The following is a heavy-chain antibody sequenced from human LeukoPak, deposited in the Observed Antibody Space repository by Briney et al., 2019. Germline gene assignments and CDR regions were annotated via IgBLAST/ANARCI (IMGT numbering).Heavy chain of an antibody. J-gene: IGHJ4*02. CDR1: GLTFNTYG. Sequence: PGGSLRLSCAASGLTFNTYGMHWVRQAPGKGLEWVAFIRSDGSHRYYADSVKGRFTISRDNSKNTLYLQMNSLRAEDTAMYYCARAELLSLDYWGQGTLVTVSS. CDR2: IRSDGSHR. V-gene: IGHV3-30*02. D-gene: IGHD2-21*02. CDR3: ARAELLSLDY.